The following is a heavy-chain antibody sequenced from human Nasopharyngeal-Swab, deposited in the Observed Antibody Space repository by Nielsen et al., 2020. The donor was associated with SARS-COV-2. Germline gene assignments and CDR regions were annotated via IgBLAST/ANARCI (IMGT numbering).Heavy chain of an antibody. CDR3: ANHLPGTYYFDY. D-gene: IGHD3-10*01. V-gene: IGHV3-11*01. Sequence: GESLKISCAASGFTFSDYYMSWIRQAPGKGLEWVSYISSSGSTIYYADSVKGRFTISRDNAKNSLYLQMNSLRAEDTAVYYCANHLPGTYYFDYWGQGTLVTVSS. J-gene: IGHJ4*02. CDR1: GFTFSDYY. CDR2: ISSSGSTI.